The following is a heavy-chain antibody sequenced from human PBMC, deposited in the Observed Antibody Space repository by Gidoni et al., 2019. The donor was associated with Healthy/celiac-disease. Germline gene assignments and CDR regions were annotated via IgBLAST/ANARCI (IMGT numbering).Heavy chain of an antibody. CDR1: GVPFRSYA. D-gene: IGHD3-10*01. CDR2: ISYDGSNK. J-gene: IGHJ4*02. Sequence: QVQLVESGGGVVKPGRSLRLPCAASGVPFRSYAMHWVRQAPGKGLEWVAVISYDGSNKYYADSVKGRFTISRDNSKNTLYLQMNSLRAEDTAVYYCASESPNYYGSGYFDYWGQGTLVTVSS. CDR3: ASESPNYYGSGYFDY. V-gene: IGHV3-30-3*01.